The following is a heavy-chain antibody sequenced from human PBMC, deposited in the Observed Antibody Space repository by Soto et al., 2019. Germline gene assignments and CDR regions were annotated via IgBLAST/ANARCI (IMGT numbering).Heavy chain of an antibody. CDR1: GGTVSSGSYY. D-gene: IGHD3-3*01. CDR2: IYYSGST. V-gene: IGHV4-61*01. CDR3: ARDAGIVAPDYDFWSGDYYYGMDV. J-gene: IGHJ6*02. Sequence: SETLSLTCTVSGGTVSSGSYYWSWIRQPPGKGLEWIGYIYYSGSTNYNPSLKSRVTISVDTSKNQFSLKLSSVTAADTAVYYCARDAGIVAPDYDFWSGDYYYGMDVWGQGTTVTVSS.